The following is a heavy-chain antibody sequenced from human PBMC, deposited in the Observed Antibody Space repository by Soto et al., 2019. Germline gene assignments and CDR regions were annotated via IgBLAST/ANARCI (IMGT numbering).Heavy chain of an antibody. J-gene: IGHJ5*02. Sequence: ASVKVPCKASGGTFSSYAISWVRQAPGQGLEWMGGIIPIFGTANYAQKFQGRVTITADKSTSTAYMELSSLRSEDTAVYYCARWIGIAAGVPHWFDPWGQGILVTVSS. V-gene: IGHV1-69*06. CDR3: ARWIGIAAGVPHWFDP. CDR2: IIPIFGTA. D-gene: IGHD6-13*01. CDR1: GGTFSSYA.